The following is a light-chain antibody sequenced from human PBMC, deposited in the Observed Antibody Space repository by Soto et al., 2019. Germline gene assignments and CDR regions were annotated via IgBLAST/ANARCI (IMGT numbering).Light chain of an antibody. CDR1: QSVSSNY. J-gene: IGKJ1*01. CDR3: QQYGGSPRT. Sequence: ESVLTQSPGTLSLSPGEKATLSCRASQSVSSNYLAWYQQKSGQAPRLLIYGASSRATGIPDRFSGSGSGTDFTLTISRLEPEDFAVYYCQQYGGSPRTFGKGTKVDIK. V-gene: IGKV3-20*01. CDR2: GAS.